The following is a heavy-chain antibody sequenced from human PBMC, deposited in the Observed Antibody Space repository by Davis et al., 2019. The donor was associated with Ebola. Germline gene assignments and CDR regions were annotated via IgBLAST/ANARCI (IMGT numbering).Heavy chain of an antibody. V-gene: IGHV3-30-3*01. CDR3: ARGPLWFGELTRYYFAY. D-gene: IGHD3-10*01. CDR2: ISYDGSNK. J-gene: IGHJ4*02. CDR1: GFTFSSYA. Sequence: GESLKIFCAASGFTFSSYAMHWVRQAPGKGLEWVAVISYDGSNKYYADSVKGRFTISRDNSKNTLYLQMNSLRAEDTAVYYCARGPLWFGELTRYYFAYWGQGTLVTVSS.